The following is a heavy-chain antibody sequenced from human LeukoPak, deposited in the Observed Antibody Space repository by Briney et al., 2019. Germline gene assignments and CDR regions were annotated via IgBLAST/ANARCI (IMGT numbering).Heavy chain of an antibody. CDR1: GGTFSSYT. D-gene: IGHD1-14*01. V-gene: IGHV1-69*02. CDR3: VSAPGPDALDT. J-gene: IGHJ3*02. CDR2: IIPILGIA. Sequence: GSSVKASCKASGGTFSSYTISWVRQAPGQGLEWMGRIIPILGIANYAQKFQGRVTITAEKSTSTAYMELSGLRYGDTAGCYCVSAPGPDALDTWGKGTMVTVSS.